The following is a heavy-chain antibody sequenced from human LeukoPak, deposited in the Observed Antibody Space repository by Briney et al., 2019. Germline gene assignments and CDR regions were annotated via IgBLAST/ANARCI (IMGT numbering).Heavy chain of an antibody. V-gene: IGHV3-21*01. CDR2: ISSSSTYI. CDR3: ARMDEFDY. CDR1: GFTFTTYG. J-gene: IGHJ4*02. D-gene: IGHD3/OR15-3a*01. Sequence: GGSLRLSCAASGFTFTTYGMSWVRQAPGKGLEWVSSISSSSTYIYYADSVKGRFTISRDNAKNSLYLQMNSLRAEDTAVYYCARMDEFDYWGQGTLVTVSS.